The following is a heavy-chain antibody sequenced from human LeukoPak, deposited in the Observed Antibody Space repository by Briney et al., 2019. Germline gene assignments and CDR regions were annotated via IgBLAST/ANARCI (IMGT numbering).Heavy chain of an antibody. Sequence: SVKVSCKASGGTFSNYAISWMRQAPGQGLEWMGGIIPIFGTANYAQKFQGRVTITADESTSTAYMELSSLRSEDTAVYYCVKGSGSYTKFNFDYWGQGTLVTVSS. CDR2: IIPIFGTA. CDR3: VKGSGSYTKFNFDY. J-gene: IGHJ4*02. D-gene: IGHD3-10*01. CDR1: GGTFSNYA. V-gene: IGHV1-69*13.